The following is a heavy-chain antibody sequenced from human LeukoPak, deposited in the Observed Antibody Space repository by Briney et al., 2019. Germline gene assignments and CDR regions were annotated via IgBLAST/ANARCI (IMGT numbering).Heavy chain of an antibody. D-gene: IGHD6-19*01. CDR3: ARHSGRGWQALGY. CDR1: GYTFSNYA. Sequence: GSVTVSCKASGYTFSNYAISWVRQAPGLGLEWMGWTSYNGNTNYAQKFQDRVTMTTDTPTTTAYMELRSMESDDTAVYYCARHSGRGWQALGYWGQGTLVTVSS. V-gene: IGHV1-18*04. J-gene: IGHJ4*02. CDR2: TSYNGNT.